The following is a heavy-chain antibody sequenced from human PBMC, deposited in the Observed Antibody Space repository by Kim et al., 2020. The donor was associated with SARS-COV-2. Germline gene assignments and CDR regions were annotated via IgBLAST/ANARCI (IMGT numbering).Heavy chain of an antibody. Sequence: ASVKVSCKASGYTFTSYAMNWVRQAPGQGLEWMGWINTNTGNPTYAQGFTGRVVFSLDTSVSTAYLQISSLKAEDTAVYYCARRGTRMVRGVQANWFDPWGQGTLVTVSS. CDR3: ARRGTRMVRGVQANWFDP. V-gene: IGHV7-4-1*02. CDR1: GYTFTSYA. J-gene: IGHJ5*02. D-gene: IGHD3-10*01. CDR2: INTNTGNP.